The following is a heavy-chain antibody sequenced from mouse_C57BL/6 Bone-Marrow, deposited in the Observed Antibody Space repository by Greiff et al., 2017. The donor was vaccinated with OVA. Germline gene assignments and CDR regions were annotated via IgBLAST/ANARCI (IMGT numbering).Heavy chain of an antibody. Sequence: QVHVKQSGAELARPGASVKLSCKASGYTFTSYGISWVKQRTGQGLEWIGEIYPRSGNTYYNEQFKGKATLTADKSSSTAYMELRSLTSEDSAVYFCARESCFRFAYWGQGTLVTVSA. V-gene: IGHV1-81*01. CDR1: GYTFTSYG. CDR2: IYPRSGNT. CDR3: ARESCFRFAY. J-gene: IGHJ3*01.